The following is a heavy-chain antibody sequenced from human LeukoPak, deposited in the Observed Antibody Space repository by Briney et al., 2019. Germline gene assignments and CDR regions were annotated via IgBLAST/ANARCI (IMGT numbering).Heavy chain of an antibody. J-gene: IGHJ4*02. V-gene: IGHV3-33*01. CDR1: GFTFSSYG. Sequence: PGGSLRLSCAASGFTFSSYGMPWVRQAPGKGLEWVTVMWYDGSNKYYADSVKGRFTISRDNSKNTLYLQMNSLRAEDTAVYYCARDYYDSSRYWRVIDYWGQETRVPVSS. D-gene: IGHD3-22*01. CDR2: MWYDGSNK. CDR3: ARDYYDSSRYWRVIDY.